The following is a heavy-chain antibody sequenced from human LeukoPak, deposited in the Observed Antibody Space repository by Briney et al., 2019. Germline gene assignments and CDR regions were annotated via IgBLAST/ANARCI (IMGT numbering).Heavy chain of an antibody. J-gene: IGHJ4*02. CDR1: GESFSGYY. CDR2: INHSGST. CDR3: ARMGRYRFGVVTKPRGLFDY. Sequence: SETLSLTCAVYGESFSGYYWSWIRQPPGKGLEWIGEINHSGSTNYNPSLKSRVTISVDTPKNQFSLKLSSVTAADTAVYYCARMGRYRFGVVTKPRGLFDYWGQGTLVTVSS. V-gene: IGHV4-34*01. D-gene: IGHD3-3*01.